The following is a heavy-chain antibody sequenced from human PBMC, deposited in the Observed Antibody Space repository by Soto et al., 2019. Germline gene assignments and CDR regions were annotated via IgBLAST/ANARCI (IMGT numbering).Heavy chain of an antibody. J-gene: IGHJ4*02. CDR3: ARDFAYFDS. CDR1: GFPVGSCYFH. D-gene: IGHD3-3*01. CDR2: VYNTGRT. V-gene: IGHV4-61*01. Sequence: SEPPAPTCSVSGFPVGSCYFHLIWIRQPPGKGLEWIGYVYNTGRTSYNPSLKSRVSISMDTSKNQFSLNLDSVTAADTAVYFCARDFAYFDSWGQGTLVTVS.